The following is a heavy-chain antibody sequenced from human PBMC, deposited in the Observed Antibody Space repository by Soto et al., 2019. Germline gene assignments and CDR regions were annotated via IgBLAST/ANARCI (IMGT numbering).Heavy chain of an antibody. D-gene: IGHD3-22*01. CDR2: ISSSSSYT. Sequence: QVQLVESGGVLVQPGGSLRLSCAASGFTFSDYSMSWIRQAPGKGLEWVSYISSSSSYTNYADSVKGRFTISRDNAKNSLYLQMNSLRAEDTAVYYCATGQYYYDSSGYYYSWGQGTLVTVSS. J-gene: IGHJ4*02. V-gene: IGHV3-11*05. CDR1: GFTFSDYS. CDR3: ATGQYYYDSSGYYYS.